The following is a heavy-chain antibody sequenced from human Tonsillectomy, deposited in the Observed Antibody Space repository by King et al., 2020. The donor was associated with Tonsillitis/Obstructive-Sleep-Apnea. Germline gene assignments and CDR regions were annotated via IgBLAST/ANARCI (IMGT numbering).Heavy chain of an antibody. Sequence: VQLQQWGAGLLKPSETLSLTCAVYGGSFSGYFWSWIRQPPGKGLEWSGEINYSGSTNYNPSLKSRVTISLDTSKNQFSLKLSSVTAADTAVYYCARDYFYHSSGYYDYWGQGTLVPVSS. V-gene: IGHV4-34*01. CDR1: GGSFSGYF. CDR2: INYSGST. D-gene: IGHD3-22*01. J-gene: IGHJ4*02. CDR3: ARDYFYHSSGYYDY.